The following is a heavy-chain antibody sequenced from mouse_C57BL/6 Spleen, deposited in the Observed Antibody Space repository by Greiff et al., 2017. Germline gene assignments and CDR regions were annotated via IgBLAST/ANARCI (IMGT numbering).Heavy chain of an antibody. CDR1: GFTFSDYG. CDR3: ARQGGYSYWCDY. Sequence: EVQLMESGGGLVKPGGSLKLSCAASGFTFSDYGMHWVRQAPEKGLEWVAYISSGSSTIYYADTVKGRFTITRDNARNTLFLQMTSLRSEDTAMYYCARQGGYSYWCDYWGQGTTLTVSS. V-gene: IGHV5-17*01. CDR2: ISSGSSTI. D-gene: IGHD2-3*01. J-gene: IGHJ2*01.